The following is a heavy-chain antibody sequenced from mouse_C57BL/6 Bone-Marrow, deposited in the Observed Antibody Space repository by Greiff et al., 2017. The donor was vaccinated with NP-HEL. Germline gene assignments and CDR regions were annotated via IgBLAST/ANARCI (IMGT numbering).Heavy chain of an antibody. CDR1: GYTFTSYT. CDR2: INPSSGYT. Sequence: QVHVKQSVAELARPGASVKMSCKASGYTFTSYTMHWVKQRPGQGLEWIGYINPSSGYTKYNKKFKDKATLTADKSSSTAYMQLSSMTSEDSAVYYCAREWLLATDYWGQGTSVTVSS. V-gene: IGHV1-4*01. D-gene: IGHD2-3*01. J-gene: IGHJ4*01. CDR3: AREWLLATDY.